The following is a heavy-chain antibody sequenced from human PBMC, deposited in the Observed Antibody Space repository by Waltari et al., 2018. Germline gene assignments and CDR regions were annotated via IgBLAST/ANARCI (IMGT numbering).Heavy chain of an antibody. J-gene: IGHJ5*02. V-gene: IGHV1-69*04. CDR3: ACARGLGDYFWFDP. CDR1: GGTFSSYD. D-gene: IGHD4-17*01. CDR2: IIPILGIA. Sequence: QVQLVQSGAEVKKPGSSVKVSCKASGGTFSSYDISWVRQAPGQGLEWMGGIIPILGIANYAQKFQGRVTITADESTSTAYMELSSLRSEDTAVYYCACARGLGDYFWFDPWGQGTLVTVSS.